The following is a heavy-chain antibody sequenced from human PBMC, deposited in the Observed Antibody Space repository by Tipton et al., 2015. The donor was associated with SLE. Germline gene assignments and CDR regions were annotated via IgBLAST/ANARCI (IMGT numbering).Heavy chain of an antibody. CDR1: GGSFGGYY. CDR2: INHSGST. V-gene: IGHV4-34*01. J-gene: IGHJ4*02. CDR3: ARGLGEFDY. Sequence: TLSLTCAVYGGSFGGYYWSWIRQPPGKGLEWIGEINHSGSTNYNPSLKSRVTISVDTSKNQFSLKLSSVTAADTAVYYCARGLGEFDYWGQGTLVTVSS. D-gene: IGHD3-16*01.